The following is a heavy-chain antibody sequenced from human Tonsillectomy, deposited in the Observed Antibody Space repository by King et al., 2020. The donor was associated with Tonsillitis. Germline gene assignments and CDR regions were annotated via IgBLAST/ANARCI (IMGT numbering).Heavy chain of an antibody. D-gene: IGHD5-24*01. V-gene: IGHV4-39*01. CDR2: IYYSGST. J-gene: IGHJ5*02. CDR1: GGSISSSSYY. CDR3: AGHLRDGYNSNWFDP. Sequence: LQLQESGPGLVKPSETLSLTCTVSGGSISSSSYYWGWIRQPPGKGLEWIGSIYYSGSTYYNPSLKSRVTISVDTSKNQFSLKLSSVTAADTAVYYCAGHLRDGYNSNWFDPWGQGTLVTVSS.